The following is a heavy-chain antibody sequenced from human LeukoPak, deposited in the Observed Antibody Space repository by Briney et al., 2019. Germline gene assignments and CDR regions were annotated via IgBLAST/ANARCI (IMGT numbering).Heavy chain of an antibody. J-gene: IGHJ6*03. CDR1: GYTFTSYD. Sequence: ASVKVSCKASGYTFTSYDINWVRQATGQGLEWMGWISAYNGNTNYAQKLQGRVTMTTDTSTSTAYMELRSLRSDDTAVYYCARVGQSEEDYYGSGSYGFFVGSDYYYYYMDVWGKGTTVTISS. D-gene: IGHD3-10*01. CDR2: ISAYNGNT. CDR3: ARVGQSEEDYYGSGSYGFFVGSDYYYYYMDV. V-gene: IGHV1-18*01.